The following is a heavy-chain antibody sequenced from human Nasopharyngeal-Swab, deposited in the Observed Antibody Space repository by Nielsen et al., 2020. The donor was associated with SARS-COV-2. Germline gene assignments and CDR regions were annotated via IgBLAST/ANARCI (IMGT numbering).Heavy chain of an antibody. CDR2: ISGGADTT. D-gene: IGHD6-13*01. CDR1: GIIFSDYA. CDR3: ARALFDGTTWYEFMDY. J-gene: IGHJ4*02. Sequence: GEALKISCAAAGIIFSDYAMSWVRQTRGKGLEWVSFISGGADTTHYKDSVRGHFTISRDKSKNTLYLQMNSLRDDDMALYYCARALFDGTTWYEFMDYWGQGTLVTVSS. V-gene: IGHV3-23*01.